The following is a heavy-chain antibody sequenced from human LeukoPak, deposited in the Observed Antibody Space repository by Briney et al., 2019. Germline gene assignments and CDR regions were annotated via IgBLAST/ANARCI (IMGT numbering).Heavy chain of an antibody. J-gene: IGHJ4*02. D-gene: IGHD2-2*02. CDR2: ISGSGGST. Sequence: GGSLRLSCAASGFTFSSYAMSWVRQAPGKGLEWVSGISGSGGSTYYADSVKGRFTISRDNSKNTLYLEMNSLRAEDTAVYYCAKEGCSSTSCYTGFDYWGQGTLVTVSS. CDR3: AKEGCSSTSCYTGFDY. V-gene: IGHV3-23*01. CDR1: GFTFSSYA.